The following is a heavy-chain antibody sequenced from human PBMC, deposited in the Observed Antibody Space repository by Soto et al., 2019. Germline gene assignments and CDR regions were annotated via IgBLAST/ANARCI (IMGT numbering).Heavy chain of an antibody. J-gene: IGHJ4*02. V-gene: IGHV1-2*02. D-gene: IGHD3-22*01. CDR1: GYNFVEHY. Sequence: ASVKVSCQDSGYNFVEHYIHWLRQTPGEGLEWMGDVDARNGVARISPKCTTRDITTRNTSITTVFIQLNNLRSHEPALHYCARAPLFIWHITKSPEDYHDVLDYWGQGTTVTVSS. CDR3: ARAPLFIWHITKSPEDYHDVLDY. CDR2: VDARNGVA.